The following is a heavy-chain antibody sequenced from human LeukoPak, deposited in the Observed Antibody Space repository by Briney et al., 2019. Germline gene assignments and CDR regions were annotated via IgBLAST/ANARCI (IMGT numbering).Heavy chain of an antibody. CDR2: IYYSGST. D-gene: IGHD1-26*01. CDR3: VSGGSYFGWFDP. Sequence: GSLRLSCAASGFTISNYAMNWVRQAPGKGLEWIGSIYYSGSTYYNPSLKSRVTISVDTSKNQFSLKLSSVTAADTAVYYCVSGGSYFGWFDPWGQGTLVTVSS. J-gene: IGHJ5*02. CDR1: GFTISNYA. V-gene: IGHV4-59*05.